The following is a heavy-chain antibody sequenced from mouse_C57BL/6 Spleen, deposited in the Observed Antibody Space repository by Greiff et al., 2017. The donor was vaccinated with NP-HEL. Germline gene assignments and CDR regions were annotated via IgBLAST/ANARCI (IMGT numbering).Heavy chain of an antibody. J-gene: IGHJ4*01. Sequence: VQLQQPGAELVMPGASVKLSCKASGYTFTSYWMHWVKQRPGQGLEWIGEIDPSDSYTNYNQKFKGKSTLTVDKSSSTAYMQLSSLTSEDSAVYYCARTPPWEYAMDYWGQGTSVTVSS. V-gene: IGHV1-69*01. CDR2: IDPSDSYT. CDR3: ARTPPWEYAMDY. CDR1: GYTFTSYW. D-gene: IGHD4-1*01.